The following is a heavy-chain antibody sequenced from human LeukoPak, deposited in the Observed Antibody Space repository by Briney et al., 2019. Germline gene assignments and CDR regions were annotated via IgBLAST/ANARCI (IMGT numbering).Heavy chain of an antibody. J-gene: IGHJ3*02. CDR3: ARRPLGAAADAFDI. V-gene: IGHV4-39*02. Sequence: SETLSLTCTVSGGSISSSSYFWGWIRQPPAKELEWIGSIYYRGSTYYNPSLKSRVTISVDTSKSHFSLKLSSVTAADTAVYYCARRPLGAAADAFDIWGQGTMVTVSS. CDR1: GGSISSSSYF. CDR2: IYYRGST. D-gene: IGHD3-16*01.